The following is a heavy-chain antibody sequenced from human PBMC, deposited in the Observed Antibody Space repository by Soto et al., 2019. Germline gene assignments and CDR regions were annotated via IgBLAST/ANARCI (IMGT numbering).Heavy chain of an antibody. CDR3: ARGDSQVSSVFDY. J-gene: IGHJ4*02. Sequence: PSETLSLTCTVSGGSIGSYYGSWIRQPAGKGLEWIGRIYTSGGTNYNPSLKSRLTMSVDTSKKKISLKVNSVTAADTAVYYCARGDSQVSSVFDYWGQGMLVTVSS. CDR1: GGSIGSYY. V-gene: IGHV4-4*07. D-gene: IGHD3-16*01. CDR2: IYTSGGT.